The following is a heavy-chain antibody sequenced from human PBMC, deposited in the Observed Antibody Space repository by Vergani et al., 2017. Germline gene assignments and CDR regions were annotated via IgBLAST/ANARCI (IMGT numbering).Heavy chain of an antibody. CDR1: GYTFTDYW. CDR3: VRGSGSESGYSDGADWFDP. CDR2: VYARDSIT. V-gene: IGHV5-51*01. D-gene: IGHD5-18*01. J-gene: IGHJ5*02. Sequence: EVQLVQSGAAVKKPGESLKISCEGSGYTFTDYWVGWVRQKPGKGLEWMGVVYARDSITRYSLSFEGQVTISADKSINTAYLEWDSLRASDSAMYYCVRGSGSESGYSDGADWFDPWGQGTLVTVSS.